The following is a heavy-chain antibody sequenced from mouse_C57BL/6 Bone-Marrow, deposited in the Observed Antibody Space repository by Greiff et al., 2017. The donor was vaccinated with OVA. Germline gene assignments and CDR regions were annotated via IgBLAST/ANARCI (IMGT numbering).Heavy chain of an antibody. Sequence: EVMLVESVAELVRPGASVKLSCTASGFNIKSTYMHWVKQRPEQGLEWIGRIDPANGNTKYAPKFQGKATITADTSSNTAYLQLSSLTSEDTAIYYCARRGLWGQGTSVTVSS. V-gene: IGHV14-3*01. J-gene: IGHJ4*01. CDR2: IDPANGNT. CDR1: GFNIKSTY. CDR3: ARRGL.